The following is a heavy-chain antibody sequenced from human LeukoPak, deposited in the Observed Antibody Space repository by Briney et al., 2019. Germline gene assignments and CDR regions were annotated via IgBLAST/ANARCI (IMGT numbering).Heavy chain of an antibody. J-gene: IGHJ3*02. CDR3: AREHLYYDILTGPVTGAFDI. V-gene: IGHV3-48*03. CDR2: ISRSGSTI. Sequence: QPGGSLKLSCAASGFTFSSYEMNWVRQAPGKGLEWVSYISRSGSTIFYADSVKGRFTISRDNAKNSLSLQMNSLRVEDTAVYYCAREHLYYDILTGPVTGAFDIWGQGTMVTVSS. CDR1: GFTFSSYE. D-gene: IGHD3-9*01.